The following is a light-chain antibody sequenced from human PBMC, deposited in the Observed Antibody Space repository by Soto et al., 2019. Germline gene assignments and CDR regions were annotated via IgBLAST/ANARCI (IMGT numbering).Light chain of an antibody. V-gene: IGKV3-11*01. J-gene: IGKJ2*01. CDR2: DAS. CDR1: PSVSRY. Sequence: EIVLTQSPATLSLSPGERATLSCRASPSVSRYFAWYHQNPGQAPRLLIYDASNRSTGIPARFSGSGSGTDFTLTISSLEPEDFAVYYCQQRSNWPPYTFGQGTKLEIK. CDR3: QQRSNWPPYT.